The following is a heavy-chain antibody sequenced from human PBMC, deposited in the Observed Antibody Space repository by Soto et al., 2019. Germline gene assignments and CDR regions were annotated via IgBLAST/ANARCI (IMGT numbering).Heavy chain of an antibody. CDR2: INTGSGDT. V-gene: IGHV1-3*04. J-gene: IGHJ4*02. Sequence: ASVQVSCKASGYTFTNYPLHWVRQAPGQGLEWMGWINTGSGDTKYSQRFQGRLTLTRDTSAGTAYMDLSSLKSEDTSVYYCARDRGNRDDFWGQGTLVTVSS. CDR3: ARDRGNRDDF. CDR1: GYTFTNYP.